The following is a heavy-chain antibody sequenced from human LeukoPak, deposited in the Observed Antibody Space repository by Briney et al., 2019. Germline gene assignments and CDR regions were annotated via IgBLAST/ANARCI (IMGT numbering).Heavy chain of an antibody. CDR3: AKIGGKVVY. D-gene: IGHD4-23*01. J-gene: IGHJ4*02. CDR1: GFTFSSYA. CDR2: INGNAGRT. V-gene: IGHV3-23*01. Sequence: PGGSLRLSCAASGFTFSSYAMSWVRPAPGKGLEWVSSINGNAGRTYYADSVKGRFTISRDNSKNTLYLQMNSLRAEDTAVYYCAKIGGKVVYWGQGTLVTVSS.